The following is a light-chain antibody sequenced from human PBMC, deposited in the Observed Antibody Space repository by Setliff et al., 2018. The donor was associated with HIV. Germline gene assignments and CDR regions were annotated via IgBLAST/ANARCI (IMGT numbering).Light chain of an antibody. CDR1: SSDVGTYNF. CDR3: SSYTSTPLYV. V-gene: IGLV2-14*03. Sequence: QSALTQPASVSGSPGQSITISCTGTSSDVGTYNFVSWYQQHPGKAPKLRIYDVSNRPSGVSNRFSGSKSGNTASLTISGLQAEDEADYYCSSYTSTPLYVFGTGTKVTVL. J-gene: IGLJ1*01. CDR2: DVS.